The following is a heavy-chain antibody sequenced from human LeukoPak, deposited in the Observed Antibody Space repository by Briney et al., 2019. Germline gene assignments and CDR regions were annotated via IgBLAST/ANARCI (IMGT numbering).Heavy chain of an antibody. Sequence: GGSLRLSCAAFGFTFSSYAMSWFRQAPGKGLEWVSAISGSGGSTYYADSVKGRFTISRDNSKNTLYLQMNSLRAEDTAVYYCARVRRDPSITVIVVASTDAFDIWGQGTMVTVSS. V-gene: IGHV3-23*01. CDR2: ISGSGGST. D-gene: IGHD3-22*01. CDR3: ARVRRDPSITVIVVASTDAFDI. J-gene: IGHJ3*02. CDR1: GFTFSSYA.